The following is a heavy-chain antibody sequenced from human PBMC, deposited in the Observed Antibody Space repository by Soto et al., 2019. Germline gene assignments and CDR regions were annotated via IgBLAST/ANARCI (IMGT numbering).Heavy chain of an antibody. J-gene: IGHJ3*02. Sequence: ASVKVSCKASGYTFTSYGISWVRQAPGQGPEWMGWNSAYNGNTNYEQKLQGRVTMTTDTSTSTAYMELRSLRSVYTAVYYCARSMVVLDAFDIWGQGTMVTVSS. V-gene: IGHV1-18*01. CDR1: GYTFTSYG. D-gene: IGHD2-15*01. CDR2: NSAYNGNT. CDR3: ARSMVVLDAFDI.